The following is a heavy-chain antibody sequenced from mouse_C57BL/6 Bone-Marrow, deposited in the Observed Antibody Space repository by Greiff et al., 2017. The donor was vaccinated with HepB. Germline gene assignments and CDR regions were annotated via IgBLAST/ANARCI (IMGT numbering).Heavy chain of an antibody. J-gene: IGHJ2*01. CDR1: GFNIKDDY. CDR3: TTYYPYYFDY. Sequence: EVNLVESGVELVRPGASVKLSCTASGFNIKDDYMHWVKQRPEQGLEWIGWIDPENGDTEYASKFQGKATITADTSSNTAYLQLSSLTSEDTAVYYCTTYYPYYFDYWGQGTTLTVSS. D-gene: IGHD1-1*01. V-gene: IGHV14-4*01. CDR2: IDPENGDT.